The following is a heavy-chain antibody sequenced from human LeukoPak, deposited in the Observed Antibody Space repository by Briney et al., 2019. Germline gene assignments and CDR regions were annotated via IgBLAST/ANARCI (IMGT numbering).Heavy chain of an antibody. D-gene: IGHD6-13*01. Sequence: GGSLRLSCAASGFTFSTYWMNWVRQAPGKGLEWVSTISGSGGTTYYADSVKGRFTISRDNSKNTLYLQMNSLRAEDTAIYYCAKDIAAAGTPYYFDYWGQGTLVTVSS. V-gene: IGHV3-23*01. CDR1: GFTFSTYW. CDR2: ISGSGGTT. J-gene: IGHJ4*02. CDR3: AKDIAAAGTPYYFDY.